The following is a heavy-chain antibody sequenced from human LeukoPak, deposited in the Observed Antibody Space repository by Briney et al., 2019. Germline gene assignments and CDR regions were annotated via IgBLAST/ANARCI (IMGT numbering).Heavy chain of an antibody. D-gene: IGHD3-22*01. CDR2: ISSSSSYI. CDR3: ATGGVHYYDSSADY. J-gene: IGHJ4*02. V-gene: IGHV3-21*01. Sequence: GGSLRLSCAASGFTFSSYAMSWVGQAPGKGLEWVSSISSSSSYIYYADSVKGRFTISRDNAKNSLYLQMDSLRGEDTAVYYCATGGVHYYDSSADYWGQGTLVTVSS. CDR1: GFTFSSYA.